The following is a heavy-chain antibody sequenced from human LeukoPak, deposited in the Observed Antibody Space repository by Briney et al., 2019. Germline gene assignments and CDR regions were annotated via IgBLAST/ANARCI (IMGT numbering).Heavy chain of an antibody. CDR1: GFSFSSYG. V-gene: IGHV3-33*06. Sequence: PGRSLRLSCVASGFSFSSYGMHWVRHAPGKGLEWVAVIWYDGSNKYYADSVKGRFTISRDNSKNTMYLQMNSLRAEDTAVYYCAKDLDGDADHWGKGTLVTVSS. D-gene: IGHD4-17*01. J-gene: IGHJ4*02. CDR2: IWYDGSNK. CDR3: AKDLDGDADH.